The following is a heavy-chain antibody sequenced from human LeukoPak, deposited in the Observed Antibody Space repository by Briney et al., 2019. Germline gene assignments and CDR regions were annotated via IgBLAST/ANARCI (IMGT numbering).Heavy chain of an antibody. D-gene: IGHD5-24*01. J-gene: IGHJ4*02. CDR3: ARDNSDGYNPIDY. Sequence: GASVKVSCKASGYTFTGNYMNWVRQAPGQGLEWVGWINPNSGDTSYAQKFQGRVTMTRDTSISTAYMELSRLRSDDTAVYYCARDNSDGYNPIDYWGQGTLVTVSS. V-gene: IGHV1-2*02. CDR2: INPNSGDT. CDR1: GYTFTGNY.